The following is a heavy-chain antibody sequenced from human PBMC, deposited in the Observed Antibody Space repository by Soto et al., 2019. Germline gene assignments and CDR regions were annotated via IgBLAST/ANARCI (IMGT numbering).Heavy chain of an antibody. J-gene: IGHJ4*02. V-gene: IGHV1-18*01. CDR3: ARDLPPVDY. Sequence: QIQLVQSGAEVKKPGASVKVSCKASGYTFSSYHITWVRQAPGQGLEWMGWISAYNGNTNYAQNLQARVTMTTDPSTSTASMELRSLRSDDTAVYYCARDLPPVDYWGQGTLVTVSS. CDR1: GYTFSSYH. CDR2: ISAYNGNT.